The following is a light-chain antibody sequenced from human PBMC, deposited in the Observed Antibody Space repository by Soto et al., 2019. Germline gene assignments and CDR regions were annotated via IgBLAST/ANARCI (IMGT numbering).Light chain of an antibody. Sequence: DIQMTQSPSSLFASVGDRVTITCRASQSISSYLNWYQQKPGKAPKVLIYGASSLESGAPSRFSGSGSGTDFTLTISSLQPEDFATYHCQQTYSTPFTFGGGTNVEIK. V-gene: IGKV1-39*01. J-gene: IGKJ4*01. CDR2: GAS. CDR1: QSISSY. CDR3: QQTYSTPFT.